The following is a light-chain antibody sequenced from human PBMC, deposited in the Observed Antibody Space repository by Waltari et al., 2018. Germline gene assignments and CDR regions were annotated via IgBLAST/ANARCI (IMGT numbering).Light chain of an antibody. V-gene: IGLV1-36*01. CDR1: RSNIGNNA. CDR3: AAWDDSLKGVL. Sequence: QSVLTQTPSVSEAPRQRVTISCSGSRSNIGNNAVNWYQQVPGKAPTLLVFADDLRPSGVSDRFSGSKSGTSASLAISGLRSEDEGVYFCAAWDDSLKGVLFGGGTKLTVL. J-gene: IGLJ2*01. CDR2: ADD.